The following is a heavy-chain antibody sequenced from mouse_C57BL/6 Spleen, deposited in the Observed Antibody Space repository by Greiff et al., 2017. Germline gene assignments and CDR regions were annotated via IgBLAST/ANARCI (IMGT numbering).Heavy chain of an antibody. V-gene: IGHV2-4*01. D-gene: IGHD1-1*01. J-gene: IGHJ3*01. Sequence: QVQLQQSGPGLVQPSQSLSITCTVSGFSLTSYGVHWVRQPPGKGLEWLGVIWSGGSTDYNAAFISRLSISKDNSKSQVFFKMNSLQADDTAIYNCDKENYSSSYVFAYWGQGTLVTVSA. CDR1: GFSLTSYG. CDR3: DKENYSSSYVFAY. CDR2: IWSGGST.